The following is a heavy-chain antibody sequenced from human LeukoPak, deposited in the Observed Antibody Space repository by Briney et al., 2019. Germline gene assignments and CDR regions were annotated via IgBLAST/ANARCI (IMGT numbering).Heavy chain of an antibody. CDR1: GASISSDY. CDR2: ISYSGNT. Sequence: SETLSLTCTVSGASISSDYWNCIRQPPGKGLEWIGYISYSGNTNYNTSLKSRVTISVDTSKNQFSLKLTSVTAADTAVYYCARLNSLNWFDPWGQGTLVTVSS. CDR3: ARLNSLNWFDP. J-gene: IGHJ5*02. V-gene: IGHV4-59*08.